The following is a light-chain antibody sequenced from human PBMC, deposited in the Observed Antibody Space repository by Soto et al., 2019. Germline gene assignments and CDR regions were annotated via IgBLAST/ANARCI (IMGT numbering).Light chain of an antibody. CDR3: QQYGNSPWT. V-gene: IGKV3-20*01. Sequence: ETVLTQSLGTLSLSPGERATLSCRASQTVSNSYVSWYQHKPGQTPRVLIYAASSRTPGIPDRFSGSGYGTEFTLTISRLEPEDLAVYYCQQYGNSPWTFGQGTKVEI. J-gene: IGKJ1*01. CDR1: QTVSNSY. CDR2: AAS.